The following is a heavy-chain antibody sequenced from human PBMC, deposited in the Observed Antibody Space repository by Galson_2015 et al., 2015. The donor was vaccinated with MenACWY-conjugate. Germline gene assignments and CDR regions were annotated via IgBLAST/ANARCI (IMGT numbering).Heavy chain of an antibody. CDR3: AKSRGASFYFDS. Sequence: SLRLSCAASGFIFNTYWMHWVRHAPGKGLVWVSRINPGGSSTTCADSVKDRFTISRDNAKNTLYLQMNSLRLEDTAVFYCAKSRGASFYFDSWGQGTLVTVSS. V-gene: IGHV3-74*01. J-gene: IGHJ4*02. CDR2: INPGGSST. D-gene: IGHD1-26*01. CDR1: GFIFNTYW.